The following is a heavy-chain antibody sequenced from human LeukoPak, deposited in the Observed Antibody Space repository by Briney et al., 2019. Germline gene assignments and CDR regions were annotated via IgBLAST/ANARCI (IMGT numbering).Heavy chain of an antibody. Sequence: PSETLSLTCTVSGGSLSSSSTSYWGWIRQPPGKGLEWIGSMNYGGTSHYNPSLKSRVTISVDTSKNQFSLKLSSVTAADTAVYYCAREGKDYYDSSGYYYGGVFDYWGQGTLVTVSS. D-gene: IGHD3-22*01. V-gene: IGHV4-39*07. CDR2: MNYGGTS. J-gene: IGHJ4*02. CDR3: AREGKDYYDSSGYYYGGVFDY. CDR1: GGSLSSSSTSY.